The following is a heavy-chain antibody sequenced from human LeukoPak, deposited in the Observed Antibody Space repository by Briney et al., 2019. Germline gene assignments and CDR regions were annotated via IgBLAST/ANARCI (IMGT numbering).Heavy chain of an antibody. CDR2: IYPGDSDT. Sequence: GESLKISCKGSGYSFTSYWIGWVRQMPGKGLERMGIIYPGDSDTRYSPSFQGRVTISADKSISTAYLQWSSLKASDTAMYYCARQHFSSWYVRWFDPWGQGTLVTVSS. V-gene: IGHV5-51*01. D-gene: IGHD6-13*01. J-gene: IGHJ5*02. CDR3: ARQHFSSWYVRWFDP. CDR1: GYSFTSYW.